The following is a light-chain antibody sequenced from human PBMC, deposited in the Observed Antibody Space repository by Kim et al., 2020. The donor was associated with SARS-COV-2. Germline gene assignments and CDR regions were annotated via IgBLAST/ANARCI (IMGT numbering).Light chain of an antibody. CDR2: DDS. J-gene: IGLJ3*02. CDR3: QLWDIYSAHVV. CDR1: NIGSKT. V-gene: IGLV3-21*04. Sequence: SYELTQPPSVSVAPGKTAKITCEGNNIGSKTVHWYQQRPGQAPVLVTHDDSDRPSGIPERFTGSNSGNMATLTITRVEAGDEAVYYCQLWDIYSAHVVFG.